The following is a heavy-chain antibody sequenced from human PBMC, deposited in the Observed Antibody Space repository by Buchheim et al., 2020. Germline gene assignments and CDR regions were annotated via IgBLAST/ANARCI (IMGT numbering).Heavy chain of an antibody. J-gene: IGHJ6*02. D-gene: IGHD3-3*01. CDR1: GGSVSSGSYY. CDR2: IYYSGST. Sequence: QVQLQESGPGLVKPSETLPLTCTVSGGSVSSGSYYWSWIRQPPGKGLEWIGYIYYSGSTNYNPSLKSRVTISVDTSKNQFSLKLSSVTAADTAVYYCARTKYYDFWSGYYIGYYYYGMDVWGQGTT. CDR3: ARTKYYDFWSGYYIGYYYYGMDV. V-gene: IGHV4-61*01.